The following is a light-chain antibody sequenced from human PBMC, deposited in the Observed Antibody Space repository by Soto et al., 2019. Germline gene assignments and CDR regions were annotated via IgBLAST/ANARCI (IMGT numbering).Light chain of an antibody. CDR2: DVS. CDR1: SSDVGGYNY. CDR3: CSYAGSYTLV. Sequence: QSALTQPRSVSGSPGQSVTISCTGTSSDVGGYNYVSWHQHHPGKAPKLMIYDVSKRPSGVPDRFSGSKSGNTASLTISGLQAEDEADYYCCSYAGSYTLVFGGGTQLTVL. V-gene: IGLV2-11*01. J-gene: IGLJ2*01.